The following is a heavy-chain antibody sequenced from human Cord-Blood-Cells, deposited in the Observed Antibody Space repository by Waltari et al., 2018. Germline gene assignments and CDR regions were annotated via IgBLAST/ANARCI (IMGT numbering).Heavy chain of an antibody. V-gene: IGHV3-7*01. D-gene: IGHD7-27*01. Sequence: EVQLVESGGGLVQPGGSLRLSCAASGFTFSSYWMSWVRQAPGKGLGWVAKRKQDGSEKYYVDSVEGRFTISRDNAKNSLYLQMNSLRSEDTAVYYCARELTGDAFDIWGQGTMVTVSS. CDR3: ARELTGDAFDI. J-gene: IGHJ3*02. CDR2: RKQDGSEK. CDR1: GFTFSSYW.